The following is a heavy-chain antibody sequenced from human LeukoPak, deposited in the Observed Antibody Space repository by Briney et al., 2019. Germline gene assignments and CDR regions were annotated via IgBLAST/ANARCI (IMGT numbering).Heavy chain of an antibody. CDR3: ARARTTYYDFWSRHWDY. CDR1: GYTFTSYY. D-gene: IGHD3-3*01. J-gene: IGHJ4*02. CDR2: INPSGGST. V-gene: IGHV1-46*01. Sequence: GASVKVFCKASGYTFTSYYMHRVRQAPGQGLEWMGIINPSGGSTSYAQKFQGRVTMTRDTSTSTVYMELSSLRSEDTAVYYCARARTTYYDFWSRHWDYWGQGTLVTVSS.